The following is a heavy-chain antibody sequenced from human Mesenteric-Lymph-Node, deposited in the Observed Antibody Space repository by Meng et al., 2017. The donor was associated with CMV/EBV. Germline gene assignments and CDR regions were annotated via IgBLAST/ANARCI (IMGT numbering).Heavy chain of an antibody. CDR2: ISWNGGAV. CDR3: VKDRGYRKYYYYYGMDG. J-gene: IGHJ6*02. V-gene: IGHV3-9*01. Sequence: GGSLRLSCEASGFIFGDHAMHWVRQIPGKGLQWVPGISWNGGAVGYADSVKGRFTISRDNPKNSLYLQMNSLSVEDTALYYCVKDRGYRKYYYYYGMDGWGQGTAVTVSS. D-gene: IGHD5-18*01. CDR1: GFIFGDHA.